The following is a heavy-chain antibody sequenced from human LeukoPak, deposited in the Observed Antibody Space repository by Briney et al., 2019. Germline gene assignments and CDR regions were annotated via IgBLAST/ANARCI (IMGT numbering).Heavy chain of an antibody. V-gene: IGHV4-39*01. D-gene: IGHD1-26*01. CDR3: ARPLTRGGTYYV. Sequence: SETLSLTCGVSGDSVRSSIYYWGWIRQPPGKGLEWIGSVYYDGSAYYNPSLKSRVTISVDTSKNQLSLKLSSVTAADTAVYYCARPLTRGGTYYVWGQGTLVTVSS. CDR1: GDSVRSSIYY. J-gene: IGHJ4*02. CDR2: VYYDGSA.